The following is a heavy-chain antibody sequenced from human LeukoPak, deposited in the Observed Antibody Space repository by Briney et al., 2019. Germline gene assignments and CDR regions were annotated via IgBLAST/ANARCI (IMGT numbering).Heavy chain of an antibody. CDR3: AKKGCSGGSCYSRAYYYYYGMDV. D-gene: IGHD2-15*01. CDR1: GFTVSSNY. CDR2: IYSGGST. Sequence: GGSLRLSCAASGFTVSSNYMSWVRQAPGKGLEWVSVIYSGGSTYYADSVKGRFTISRDNSKNTLYLQMNSLRAEDTAVYYCAKKGCSGGSCYSRAYYYYYGMDVWGQGTTVTVSS. J-gene: IGHJ6*02. V-gene: IGHV3-53*01.